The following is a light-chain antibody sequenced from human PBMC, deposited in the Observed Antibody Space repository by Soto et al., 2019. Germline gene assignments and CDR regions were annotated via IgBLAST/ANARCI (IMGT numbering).Light chain of an antibody. V-gene: IGLV2-23*01. CDR1: NSDVGSYKV. J-gene: IGLJ2*01. CDR3: CSYAGRDTMI. Sequence: QSALTQPASVSGSPGQSITISCTGSNSDVGSYKVVSWYQHHPGKAPKLMIFEDTERPSGVSNRFSGSKSGNTASLTISGLLAEDEADYFCCSYAGRDTMIFGGGTQLTVL. CDR2: EDT.